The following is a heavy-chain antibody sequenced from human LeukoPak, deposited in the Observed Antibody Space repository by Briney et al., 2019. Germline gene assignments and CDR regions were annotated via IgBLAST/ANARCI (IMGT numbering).Heavy chain of an antibody. CDR2: IYTSGST. CDR1: GGSINSYY. CDR3: ARAPLRYCSGGSCYSDFDY. V-gene: IGHV4-4*07. Sequence: PSETLSLTCTVSGGSINSYYWSWIRQPAGKGLEWIGRIYTSGSTNYNPSLESRVTISLDKSKNQFSLHLSSVTAADTAVYYCARAPLRYCSGGSCYSDFDYWGQGTLVTVSS. D-gene: IGHD2-15*01. J-gene: IGHJ4*02.